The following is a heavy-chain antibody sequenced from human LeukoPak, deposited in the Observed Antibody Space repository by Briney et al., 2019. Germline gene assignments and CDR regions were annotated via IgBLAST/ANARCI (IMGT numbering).Heavy chain of an antibody. D-gene: IGHD2-15*01. J-gene: IGHJ4*02. CDR3: AKSIGYCSGGSCEAPDY. CDR1: GFTFSSYA. CDR2: IDGSGDNT. V-gene: IGHV3-23*01. Sequence: PGGSLRLSCAASGFTFSSYAMSWVRQAPGKGLEWVSAIDGSGDNTYFADSVKGRFTISRDNSKNTLYLQMNSLRAEDTAVYYCAKSIGYCSGGSCEAPDYWGQGTLVTVSS.